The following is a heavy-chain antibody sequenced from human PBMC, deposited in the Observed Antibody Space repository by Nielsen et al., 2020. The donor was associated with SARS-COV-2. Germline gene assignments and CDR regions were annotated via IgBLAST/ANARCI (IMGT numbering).Heavy chain of an antibody. CDR3: ARVPSRIVGATLYYYYYGMDV. Sequence: GESLKISCAASGFTFSDYYMSWIRQAPGKGLEWVSYISSSGSTIYYADSVKGRFTISRDNAKNSLYLQMNSLRAEDTAVYYCARVPSRIVGATLYYYYYGMDVWGQGTTVTVSS. CDR1: GFTFSDYY. CDR2: ISSSGSTI. D-gene: IGHD1-26*01. V-gene: IGHV3-11*04. J-gene: IGHJ6*02.